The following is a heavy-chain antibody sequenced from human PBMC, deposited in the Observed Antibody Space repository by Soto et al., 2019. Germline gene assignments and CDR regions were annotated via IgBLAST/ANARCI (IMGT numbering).Heavy chain of an antibody. J-gene: IGHJ4*02. D-gene: IGHD3-16*01. CDR2: ISGSSGST. CDR1: GFTFSNYV. CDR3: AKGELGVHPLDHFDY. V-gene: IGHV3-23*01. Sequence: EVQLLESGGGLAQPGGSLRLSCAASGFTFSNYVMGWVRQAPGKGLECVSGISGSSGSTYYADSVKGRFTISRDNSKNTMYMQMNSLRAEDTAVYFCAKGELGVHPLDHFDYWGRGSLVTVSA.